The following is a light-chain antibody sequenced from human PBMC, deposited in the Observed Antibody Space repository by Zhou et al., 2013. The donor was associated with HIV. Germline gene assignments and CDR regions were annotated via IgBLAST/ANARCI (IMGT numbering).Light chain of an antibody. Sequence: DVVMTQSPLSLPVTLGQPASISCRSSQSLVYSDGNFYLSWFQQRPGQSPRRLIYKVSNRDSGVPDRFSGSGSGTDFTLRISRVEAEDVGVYYCMQGTHWPFTFGLGTRLEIK. CDR1: QSLVYSDGNFY. V-gene: IGKV2-30*01. CDR3: MQGTHWPFT. CDR2: KVS. J-gene: IGKJ5*01.